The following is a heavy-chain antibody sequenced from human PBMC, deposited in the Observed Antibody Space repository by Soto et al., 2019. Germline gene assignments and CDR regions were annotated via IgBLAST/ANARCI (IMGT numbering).Heavy chain of an antibody. Sequence: GGSLRLSCAASGFTFSSYGMHWVRQAPGKGLEWVAVISYDGSNKYYADSVKGRFTISRDNSKNTLYLQMNSLRAEDTAVYYCAKDLGVRGVIDYYYYYGMDVWGQGTTVTVSS. CDR2: ISYDGSNK. J-gene: IGHJ6*02. CDR3: AKDLGVRGVIDYYYYYGMDV. CDR1: GFTFSSYG. V-gene: IGHV3-30*18. D-gene: IGHD3-10*01.